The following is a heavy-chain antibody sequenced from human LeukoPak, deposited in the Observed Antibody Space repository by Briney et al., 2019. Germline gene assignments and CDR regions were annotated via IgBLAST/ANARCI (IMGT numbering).Heavy chain of an antibody. CDR3: ASQGYSYGYYSDY. D-gene: IGHD5-18*01. J-gene: IGHJ4*02. CDR1: GGTFSSYA. Sequence: SVKVSCKASGGTFSSYAISWVRQAPGQGLEWMGRIIPIFGTANYAQKFQGRVTITTDESTSTAYMELSSLRSEDTAVYYCASQGYSYGYYSDYWGQGTLVTVSS. CDR2: IIPIFGTA. V-gene: IGHV1-69*05.